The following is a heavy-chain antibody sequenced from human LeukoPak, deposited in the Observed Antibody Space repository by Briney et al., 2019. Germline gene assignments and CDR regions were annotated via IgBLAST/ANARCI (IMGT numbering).Heavy chain of an antibody. V-gene: IGHV4-31*03. CDR3: ARERRGQSNWFDP. Sequence: SQTLSLTRTVSGGSISSGGYYWSWIRQHPGKGLEWIGYIYYSGSTYYNPSLKSRVTISVDTSKNQFSLKLSSVTAADTAVYYCARERRGQSNWFDPWGQGTLVTVSS. D-gene: IGHD3-10*01. CDR2: IYYSGST. J-gene: IGHJ5*02. CDR1: GGSISSGGYY.